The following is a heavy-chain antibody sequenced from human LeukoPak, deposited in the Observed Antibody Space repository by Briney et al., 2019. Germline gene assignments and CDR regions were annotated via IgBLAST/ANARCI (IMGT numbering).Heavy chain of an antibody. D-gene: IGHD2-15*01. Sequence: ASVKVSCKXSGYTFTSYYMHWVRQAPGQGLEWMGIINPSGGSTSYPQKFQGRVTMTRDTSTSTVYMELSSLRSEDTAVYYCARGVVVAARPYNWFDPWGQGTLVTVSS. V-gene: IGHV1-46*01. CDR2: INPSGGST. CDR3: ARGVVVAARPYNWFDP. J-gene: IGHJ5*02. CDR1: GYTFTSYY.